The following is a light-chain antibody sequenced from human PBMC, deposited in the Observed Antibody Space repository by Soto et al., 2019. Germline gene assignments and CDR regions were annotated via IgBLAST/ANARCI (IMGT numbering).Light chain of an antibody. CDR1: SSDVGGYDY. Sequence: QSALTQPRSVSGSPGQSVTISCTGTSSDVGGYDYVSWYQHHPGKAPKLMIYDVDKRPSGVPGRFSGSKSGNTASLTISGLQAEDEADSYCCSYAGSYPFVFGTGTKLTVL. CDR3: CSYAGSYPFV. V-gene: IGLV2-11*01. CDR2: DVD. J-gene: IGLJ1*01.